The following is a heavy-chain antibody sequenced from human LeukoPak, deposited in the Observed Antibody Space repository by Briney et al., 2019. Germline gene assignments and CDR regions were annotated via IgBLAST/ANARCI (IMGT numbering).Heavy chain of an antibody. J-gene: IGHJ5*02. Sequence: QPGGSLRLSCAASGFIFSNYEMNWVRQAPGKGLEWVSYISSSGSTIYYADSVKGRFTISRDNAKNSLYLQMNSLRAEDTAVYYCARGVFYSSDYSNCFDPWGQGTLVTVSS. D-gene: IGHD6-19*01. CDR3: ARGVFYSSDYSNCFDP. CDR1: GFIFSNYE. CDR2: ISSSGSTI. V-gene: IGHV3-48*03.